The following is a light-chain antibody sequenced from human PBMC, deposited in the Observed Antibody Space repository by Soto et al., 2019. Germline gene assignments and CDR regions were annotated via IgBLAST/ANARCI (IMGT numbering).Light chain of an antibody. CDR3: SSYTSSSTLVV. J-gene: IGLJ2*01. CDR2: DVS. CDR1: SSDVGGYNY. V-gene: IGLV2-14*01. Sequence: QSVLTQPASVSGSPGQSVTISCTGTSSDVGGYNYVSWYQQHPGKAPKLMIYDVSNRTSGVSNRFSGSKSGNTASLTISGPQAEDEADDYCSSYTSSSTLVVFGGGTKVTVL.